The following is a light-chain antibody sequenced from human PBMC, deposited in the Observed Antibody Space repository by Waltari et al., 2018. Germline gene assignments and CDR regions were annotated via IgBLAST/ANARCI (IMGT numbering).Light chain of an antibody. CDR1: SSDVGAYND. CDR3: SSYTTTSTYV. J-gene: IGLJ1*01. V-gene: IGLV2-14*03. Sequence: QSALTQPASVSGSPGQSITISCAGTSSDVGAYNDVAWYQQHSGKAPKLIISDVNNRPPGVSNRFSGSKSGNTASLITSGLQADDEADYYCSSYTTTSTYVFGTGTTVSVL. CDR2: DVN.